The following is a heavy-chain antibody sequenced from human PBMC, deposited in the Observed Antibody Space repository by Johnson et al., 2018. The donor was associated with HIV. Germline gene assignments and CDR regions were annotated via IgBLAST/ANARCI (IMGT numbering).Heavy chain of an antibody. J-gene: IGHJ3*01. V-gene: IGHV3-7*01. CDR3: AREDGDYGDSITDDTFAV. D-gene: IGHD4-17*01. CDR1: GFTFNSYW. CDR2: IKQDGSEK. Sequence: VQLVESGGRLVQPGGSLGLSCAVSGFTFNSYWMTWVRQAPGKGLEWVANIKQDGSEKHYVDSVRGRFTISRDNAKNSLYLQMNSLRAEDTAVYYCAREDGDYGDSITDDTFAVWGQGTVVTVSS.